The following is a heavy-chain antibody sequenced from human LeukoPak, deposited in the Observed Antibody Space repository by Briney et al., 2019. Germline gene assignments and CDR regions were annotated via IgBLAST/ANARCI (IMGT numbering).Heavy chain of an antibody. D-gene: IGHD5-12*01. CDR3: ARRVLRRGYSGYGGLDY. J-gene: IGHJ4*02. V-gene: IGHV1-69*13. Sequence: ASVKVSCKASGGTFSSYAISWVRQAPGQGLEWMGGIIPIFGTANYAQKFQGRVTITADESTSTAYMELSSLRSEDTAVYYCARRVLRRGYSGYGGLDYWGQGTLVTVSS. CDR1: GGTFSSYA. CDR2: IIPIFGTA.